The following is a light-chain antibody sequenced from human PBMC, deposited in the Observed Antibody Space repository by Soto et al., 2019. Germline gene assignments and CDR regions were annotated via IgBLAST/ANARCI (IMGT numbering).Light chain of an antibody. Sequence: IQMTQSPTSLSASVGDRVTITCRASQSMSDGLAWYQLKPGTAPKLLIYGASTFENGVPSRFSGSGSGTEFTLTISSLQPGDFATYYCLQDYSYPWTFGQGTRVEI. V-gene: IGKV1-6*02. CDR3: LQDYSYPWT. CDR2: GAS. J-gene: IGKJ1*01. CDR1: QSMSDG.